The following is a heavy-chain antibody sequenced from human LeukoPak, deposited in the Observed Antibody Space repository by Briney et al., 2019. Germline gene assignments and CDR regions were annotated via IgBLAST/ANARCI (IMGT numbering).Heavy chain of an antibody. Sequence: GGSLRLSCAASGFTISSYGMHWVRQAPGKGLEWVAVIWYDGSNKYYADSVKGRFTISRDNSKNTLYLQMNSLRAEDTAVYYCAKTLRTGYSSGWYYFDYWGQGTLVTVSS. V-gene: IGHV3-33*06. CDR1: GFTISSYG. D-gene: IGHD6-19*01. CDR3: AKTLRTGYSSGWYYFDY. CDR2: IWYDGSNK. J-gene: IGHJ4*02.